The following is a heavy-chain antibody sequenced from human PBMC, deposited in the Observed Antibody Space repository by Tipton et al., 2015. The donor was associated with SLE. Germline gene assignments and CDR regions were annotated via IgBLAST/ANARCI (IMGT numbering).Heavy chain of an antibody. CDR1: GFTFSSYS. Sequence: SLRLSCAASGFTFSSYSMNWVRQAPGKGLEWVSSISSSSSYIYYADSVKGRFTISRDNAKNSLYLQMNSLRAEDTAVYYCARDYYGSGSLPDYWGQGTLVTVSS. D-gene: IGHD3-10*01. CDR2: ISSSSSYI. J-gene: IGHJ4*02. V-gene: IGHV3-21*01. CDR3: ARDYYGSGSLPDY.